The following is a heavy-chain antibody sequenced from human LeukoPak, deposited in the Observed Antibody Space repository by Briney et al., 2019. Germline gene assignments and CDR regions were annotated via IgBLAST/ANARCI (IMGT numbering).Heavy chain of an antibody. CDR2: IKQDGSEK. D-gene: IGHD3-22*01. Sequence: PGGSLRLSCAASGFTFSSYRMSWVRQAPGKGLEWVANIKQDGSEKYYVDSVKGRFTISRDNAKNSLYLQMNSLRAEDTAVYYCAGGVVVSAFDIWGQGTMVTVSS. J-gene: IGHJ3*02. V-gene: IGHV3-7*04. CDR3: AGGVVVSAFDI. CDR1: GFTFSSYR.